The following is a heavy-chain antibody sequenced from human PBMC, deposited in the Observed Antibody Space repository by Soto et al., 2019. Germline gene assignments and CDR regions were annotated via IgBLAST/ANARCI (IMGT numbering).Heavy chain of an antibody. D-gene: IGHD4-17*01. J-gene: IGHJ4*02. Sequence: AGGSLRLSCVASGLTFSSYAMSWVRQVPGKGLEWVSLIGGSGTNTYYAESVKGRFTISRDNSKNTLYLQINSLKTEDTAVYYCAKVDYGDSFDYWGQGTPVTVSS. CDR2: IGGSGTNT. CDR1: GLTFSSYA. V-gene: IGHV3-23*01. CDR3: AKVDYGDSFDY.